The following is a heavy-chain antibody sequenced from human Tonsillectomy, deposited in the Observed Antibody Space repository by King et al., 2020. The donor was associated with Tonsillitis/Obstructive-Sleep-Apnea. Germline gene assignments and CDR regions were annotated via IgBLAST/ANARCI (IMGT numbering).Heavy chain of an antibody. D-gene: IGHD6-13*01. CDR2: INHSGST. Sequence: VQLQQWGAGLLKPSETLSLTCAVYGGSFSGYYWSWIRQPPGKGLEWIGEINHSGSTNYNPSLKSRVTISVDTTKNQFSLKLSSVTAADTAVYYCAAGTYYFDFWGQGTLVTVSS. J-gene: IGHJ4*02. V-gene: IGHV4-34*01. CDR1: GGSFSGYY. CDR3: AAGTYYFDF.